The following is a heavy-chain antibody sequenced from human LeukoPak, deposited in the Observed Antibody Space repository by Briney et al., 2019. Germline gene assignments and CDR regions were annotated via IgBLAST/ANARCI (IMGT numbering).Heavy chain of an antibody. D-gene: IGHD3-10*01. Sequence: SETLSLTCIVSGGXINLHYCSWIRQSPGKGLEWIGYIYYSGSTYYNPSLKSRVIISIDTSKNQFSLNLSSVTAADTAVYYCARAPIGSGNDYYFDYWGQGTLVTVSS. J-gene: IGHJ4*02. CDR2: IYYSGST. CDR3: ARAPIGSGNDYYFDY. V-gene: IGHV4-59*06. CDR1: GGXINLHY.